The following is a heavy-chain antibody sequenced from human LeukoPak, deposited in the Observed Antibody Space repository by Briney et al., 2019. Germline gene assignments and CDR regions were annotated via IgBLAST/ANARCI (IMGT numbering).Heavy chain of an antibody. D-gene: IGHD1-26*01. J-gene: IGHJ3*02. CDR2: INPSGGST. CDR3: ARSSIVGAPLPFDM. Sequence: ASVKVSCKASGYTSTSYYMHWVRQAPGQGLEWMGIINPSGGSTNYAQKFQGRVTMTRDTSTSTVYMELSSLRAEDTAVYYCARSSIVGAPLPFDMWGQGTMVTVSS. CDR1: GYTSTSYY. V-gene: IGHV1-46*01.